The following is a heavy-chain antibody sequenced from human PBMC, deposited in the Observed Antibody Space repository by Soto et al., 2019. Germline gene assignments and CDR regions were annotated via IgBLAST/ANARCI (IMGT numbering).Heavy chain of an antibody. J-gene: IGHJ4*02. CDR3: ARDLRGYGNFDY. Sequence: SETLSLTCTVSSGSISSDDSYWSWIRQPPGKGLEWIGYIYYGGTTYYNPSLKSRATISVDTSKNQFSLKLSSVTVADTAVYYCARDLRGYGNFDYWGQGTLVTVSS. CDR2: IYYGGTT. CDR1: SGSISSDDSY. D-gene: IGHD5-12*01. V-gene: IGHV4-30-4*01.